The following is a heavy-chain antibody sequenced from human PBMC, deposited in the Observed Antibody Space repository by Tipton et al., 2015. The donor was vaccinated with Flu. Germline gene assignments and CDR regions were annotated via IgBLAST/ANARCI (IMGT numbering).Heavy chain of an antibody. CDR2: INPNSGGT. CDR1: GYTFTGYY. D-gene: IGHD3-10*01. CDR3: ASPLSGNYPYDY. V-gene: IGHV1-2*06. J-gene: IGHJ4*02. Sequence: QLVQSGAEVKKPGASVKVSCKASGYTFTGYYIHWVRQAPGQGLEWMGRINPNSGGTNYSQKFQGRVTMTGDTSISTAYMELSRLRSDDTAVYYCASPLSGNYPYDYWGQGTLVTVSS.